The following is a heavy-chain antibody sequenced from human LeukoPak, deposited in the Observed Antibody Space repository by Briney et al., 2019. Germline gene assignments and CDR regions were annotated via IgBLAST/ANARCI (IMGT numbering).Heavy chain of an antibody. CDR2: INHSGST. D-gene: IGHD2-2*02. CDR3: ARGRTVVPAARPYDY. V-gene: IGHV4-39*07. J-gene: IGHJ4*02. CDR1: DGSISSSSYY. Sequence: SETLSLTCIVSDGSISSSSYYWSWIRQPPGKGLEWIGEINHSGSTNYNPSLKSRVTISVDTSKNQFSLKLSSVTAADTAVYYCARGRTVVPAARPYDYWGQGTLVTVSS.